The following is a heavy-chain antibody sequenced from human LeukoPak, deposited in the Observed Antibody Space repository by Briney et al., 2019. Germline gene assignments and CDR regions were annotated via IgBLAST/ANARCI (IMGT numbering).Heavy chain of an antibody. Sequence: TGGSLRLSCAASGFTVSSNYMSWVRQAPGKGLGWVSVIYRGGTTYYADSVKGRFTISRDNSKNTLFLQMNSLRAEDTAVYYCARVLGYSYGYLEMRGQGTQVTVSS. J-gene: IGHJ4*02. CDR2: IYRGGTT. CDR1: GFTVSSNY. V-gene: IGHV3-53*01. CDR3: ARVLGYSYGYLEM. D-gene: IGHD5-18*01.